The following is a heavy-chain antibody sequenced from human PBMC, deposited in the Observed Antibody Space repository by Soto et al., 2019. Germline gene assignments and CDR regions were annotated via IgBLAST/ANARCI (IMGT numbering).Heavy chain of an antibody. D-gene: IGHD6-6*01. CDR1: GGSFSGYY. CDR3: ARGAAARPDIYYYYMDV. J-gene: IGHJ6*03. Sequence: SETLSLTCAVYGGSFSGYYLSWIRQPPGKGLEWIGEINHSGSTNYNPSLKSRVTISVDTSKNQFSLKLSSVTAADTAVYYCARGAAARPDIYYYYMDVWGKGTTVTVSS. V-gene: IGHV4-34*01. CDR2: INHSGST.